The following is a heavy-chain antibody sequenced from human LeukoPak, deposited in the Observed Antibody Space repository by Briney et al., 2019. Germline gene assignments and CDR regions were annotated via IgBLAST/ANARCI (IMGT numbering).Heavy chain of an antibody. CDR3: ARVKYSYAFDI. V-gene: IGHV4-30-4*08. D-gene: IGHD5-18*01. Sequence: SETLSLTCTVSGGSISSGDYYWSWIRQPPGKGLEWIGYIYYSGSTYYNPSLKSRVTISVDTSKNPSSLKLSSVTAADTAVYYCARVKYSYAFDIWGQGTMVTVSS. CDR1: GGSISSGDYY. J-gene: IGHJ3*02. CDR2: IYYSGST.